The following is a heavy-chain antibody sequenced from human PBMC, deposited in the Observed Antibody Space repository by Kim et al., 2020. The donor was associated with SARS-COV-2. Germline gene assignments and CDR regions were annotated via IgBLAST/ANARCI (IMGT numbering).Heavy chain of an antibody. D-gene: IGHD2-15*01. Sequence: RFTISRDNSKNTLYLQMNSLRAEDTAVYHCAREGQDIVVVVAAKGGGFDYWGQGTLVTVSS. CDR3: AREGQDIVVVVAAKGGGFDY. V-gene: IGHV3-30*07. J-gene: IGHJ4*02.